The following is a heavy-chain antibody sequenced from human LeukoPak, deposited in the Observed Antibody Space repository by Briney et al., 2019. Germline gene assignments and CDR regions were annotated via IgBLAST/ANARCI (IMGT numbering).Heavy chain of an antibody. CDR2: ISYDGSNK. V-gene: IGHV3-30-3*01. D-gene: IGHD6-19*01. CDR1: GFTFSSYA. J-gene: IGHJ4*02. Sequence: GGSLRLSCAASGFTFSSYAMHWIRQAPGKGPEWVAVISYDGSNKYYADSVKGRFTISRDNSKNTLYLQMNSLRAEDTAVYYCARDRYCRIAVAGKDGCYFDYWGQGTLVTVSS. CDR3: ARDRYCRIAVAGKDGCYFDY.